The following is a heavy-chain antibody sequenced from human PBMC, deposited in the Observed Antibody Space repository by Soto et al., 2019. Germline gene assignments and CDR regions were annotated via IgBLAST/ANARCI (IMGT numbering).Heavy chain of an antibody. V-gene: IGHV3-23*01. CDR2: IGVSGDTT. J-gene: IGHJ4*02. CDR3: AKVRRFGELRSLY. CDR1: GFTFSSYA. D-gene: IGHD3-10*01. Sequence: EVHLLESGGGLVQPGGSLRLSCAASGFTFSSYAMSWVRQAPGKGLEWVSAIGVSGDTTYYADSVKGRFTISRDNSKNTLYLQMGSLRAEETAVYYCAKVRRFGELRSLYWDQGTLVTVSS.